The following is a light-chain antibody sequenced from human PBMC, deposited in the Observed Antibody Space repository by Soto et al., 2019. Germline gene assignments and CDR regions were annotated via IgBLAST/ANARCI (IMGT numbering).Light chain of an antibody. Sequence: DIPMTQSPSSLSASVGDRVTITCRASQSINTYLNWYQQKPGKAPKLLIYAASSLQSGVPSRFSGSGSGTDFTLTIGSLQPEDFATYYCQESSSHSRTFGPGTKVDI. V-gene: IGKV1-39*01. J-gene: IGKJ3*01. CDR1: QSINTY. CDR3: QESSSHSRT. CDR2: AAS.